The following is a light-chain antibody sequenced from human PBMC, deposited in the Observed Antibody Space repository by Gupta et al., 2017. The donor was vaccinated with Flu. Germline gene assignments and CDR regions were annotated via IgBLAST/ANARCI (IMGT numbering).Light chain of an antibody. Sequence: SVLPPPPSVSGPTAQRATISCTGTRTNIGAGYAQHWYQQLPGPAPKLLHYGNVKRPAGVPERFSGSYAGTSASLAITGLQAEDEADYYCQSDDSSLSGWVFGGGTKLTVL. CDR3: QSDDSSLSGWV. J-gene: IGLJ3*02. CDR2: GNV. V-gene: IGLV1-40*01. CDR1: RTNIGAGYA.